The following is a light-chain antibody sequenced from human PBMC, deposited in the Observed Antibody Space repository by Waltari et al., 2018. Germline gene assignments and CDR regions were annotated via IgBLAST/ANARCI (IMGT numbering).Light chain of an antibody. CDR3: QQSYSTPFT. CDR1: QSITTY. Sequence: DIQMTQSPSSLSASVGDRVTITCRASQSITTYLNWYQQKPGKAPKLLMYAASSLQIGVPSRFSVGGSGTDFTLSISSLQPEDFATYYCQQSYSTPFTFGPGTKVDIK. CDR2: AAS. V-gene: IGKV1-39*01. J-gene: IGKJ3*01.